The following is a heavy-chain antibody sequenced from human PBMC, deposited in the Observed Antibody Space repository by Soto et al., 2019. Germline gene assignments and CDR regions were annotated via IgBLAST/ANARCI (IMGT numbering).Heavy chain of an antibody. J-gene: IGHJ6*02. Sequence: PSETLSLTCTVSGGSISSYYWSWIRQPPGKGLEWIGYIYYSGSTNYNPSLKSRVTISVDTSKNQFSLKLSSVTAADTAVYYCARDLYDLDYYYGMDVWGQGTTVTVSS. CDR1: GGSISSYY. V-gene: IGHV4-59*01. D-gene: IGHD3-16*01. CDR2: IYYSGST. CDR3: ARDLYDLDYYYGMDV.